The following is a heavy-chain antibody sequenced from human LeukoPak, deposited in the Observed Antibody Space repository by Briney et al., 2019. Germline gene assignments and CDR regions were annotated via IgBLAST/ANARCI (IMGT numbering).Heavy chain of an antibody. Sequence: SVKVSCKASGGTFSSYAISWVRQAPGQGLEWMGGIIPIFGTANYAQKFQGRVTITTDESTSTAYMELSSLRSEDTAVHYCARDRADFWSGYSDYWGQGTLVTVSS. D-gene: IGHD3-3*01. V-gene: IGHV1-69*05. CDR1: GGTFSSYA. J-gene: IGHJ4*02. CDR3: ARDRADFWSGYSDY. CDR2: IIPIFGTA.